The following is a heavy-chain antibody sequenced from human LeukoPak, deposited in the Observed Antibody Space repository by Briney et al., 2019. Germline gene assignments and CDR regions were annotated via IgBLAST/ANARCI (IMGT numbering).Heavy chain of an antibody. Sequence: LPETLSLTCTVSGGSISSYYWSWIRQPPGKGLEWIGYIYYSGSTNYNPSLKSRVTISVDTSKNQFSLKLSSVTAADTAVYYCARHVLMLSSSSWDMMSGHFDYWGQGTLVTVSS. CDR2: IYYSGST. J-gene: IGHJ4*02. CDR1: GGSISSYY. D-gene: IGHD6-13*01. V-gene: IGHV4-59*08. CDR3: ARHVLMLSSSSWDMMSGHFDY.